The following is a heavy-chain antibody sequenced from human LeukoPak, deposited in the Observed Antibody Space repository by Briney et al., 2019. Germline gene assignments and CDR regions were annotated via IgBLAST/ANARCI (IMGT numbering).Heavy chain of an antibody. CDR1: GFTFSGSA. J-gene: IGHJ4*02. Sequence: PGGSLRLSCAASGFTFSGSAMHWVRQASGKGLEWVGRIRSKANSYATAYDASVKGRFTISRDDSKNTAYLQMNSLKTEDTAVYYCTRDDSSGYYNLDYWGQGTLVTVSS. V-gene: IGHV3-73*01. D-gene: IGHD3-22*01. CDR3: TRDDSSGYYNLDY. CDR2: IRSKANSYAT.